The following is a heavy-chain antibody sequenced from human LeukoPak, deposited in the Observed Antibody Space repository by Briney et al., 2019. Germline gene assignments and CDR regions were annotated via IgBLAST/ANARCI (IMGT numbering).Heavy chain of an antibody. CDR3: ARSVVPAAIYYYYMDV. D-gene: IGHD2-2*01. CDR2: INPNSGGT. V-gene: IGHV1-18*01. J-gene: IGHJ6*03. CDR1: GYTFTSYG. Sequence: ASVKVSCKASGYTFTSYGISWVRQAPGQGLEWMGWINPNSGGTNYAQKLQGRVTMTTDTSTSTAYMELRSLRSDDTAVYYCARSVVPAAIYYYYMDVWGKGTTVTVSS.